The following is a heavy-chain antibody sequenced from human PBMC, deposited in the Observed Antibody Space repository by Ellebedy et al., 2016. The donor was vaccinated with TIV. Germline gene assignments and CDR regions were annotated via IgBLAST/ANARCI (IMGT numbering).Heavy chain of an antibody. Sequence: ESLKISXPVSGVSISNYSYYWTWLPPPQGRTLEWIGIIFYAGDAYYNPSLRSRVTRSVDTSKNQFSLKLRSVTAADTAVYYCARDRGYGSAWYELAGLILDYWGQGALVTVSS. CDR3: ARDRGYGSAWYELAGLILDY. J-gene: IGHJ4*02. V-gene: IGHV4-39*07. CDR2: IFYAGDA. CDR1: GVSISNYSYY. D-gene: IGHD6-19*01.